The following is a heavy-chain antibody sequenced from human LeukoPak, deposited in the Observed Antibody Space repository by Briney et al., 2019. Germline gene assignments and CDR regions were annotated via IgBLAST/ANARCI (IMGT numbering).Heavy chain of an antibody. V-gene: IGHV3-23*01. CDR2: ISGSGGST. D-gene: IGHD3-16*01. Sequence: GGSLRLSCAASGFTFSSYAMSWVRQAPGKGLEWVSAISGSGGSTYYADSVKGRFTISRDNSKNTLYLQMNSLRAEDTAVYYCARGSRGRYYYYYGMDVWGQGTTVTVSS. CDR1: GFTFSSYA. CDR3: ARGSRGRYYYYYGMDV. J-gene: IGHJ6*02.